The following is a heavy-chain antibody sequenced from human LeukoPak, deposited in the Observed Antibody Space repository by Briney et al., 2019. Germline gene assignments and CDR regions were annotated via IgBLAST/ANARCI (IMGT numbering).Heavy chain of an antibody. CDR1: GFSIRSSYYY. CDR2: IYDSVST. V-gene: IGHV4-39*01. J-gene: IGHJ5*02. D-gene: IGHD3-10*01. CDR3: ARHYGP. Sequence: PSETLSLTCTVSGFSIRSSYYYWGWIRQPPGKGRGWVGSIYDSVSTYSNASLKSGVTISVDTSKNQLSLKLNSVTAADTAVYYCARHYGPWGQGTLVTVSS.